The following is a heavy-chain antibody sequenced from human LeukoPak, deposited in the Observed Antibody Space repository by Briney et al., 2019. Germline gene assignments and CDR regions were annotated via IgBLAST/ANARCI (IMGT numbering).Heavy chain of an antibody. CDR3: ARGGSSGYDPFDY. Sequence: SETLSLTCTVSGGSISSYYWSWIRQPPGKGLEWIGYIYYSGSTNYNPSLKSRVTISVDTSKNQFSLKLSSVTAADTAVYYCARGGSSGYDPFDYWGQGTLVTVSS. CDR2: IYYSGST. V-gene: IGHV4-59*01. CDR1: GGSISSYY. D-gene: IGHD5-12*01. J-gene: IGHJ4*02.